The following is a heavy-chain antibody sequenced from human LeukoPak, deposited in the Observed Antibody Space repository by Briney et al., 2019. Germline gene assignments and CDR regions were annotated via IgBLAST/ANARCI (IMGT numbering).Heavy chain of an antibody. D-gene: IGHD5-12*01. CDR2: IYYSGST. Sequence: SETLSLTCTVSGGSISSYYWSWIRQPPGKGLEWIGYIYYSGSTNYNPSLKSRVTISVDTSKNQFSLKLSSVTAADTAVYYCARVNSGYDFDYWGQGTLVTVSS. V-gene: IGHV4-59*01. CDR1: GGSISSYY. CDR3: ARVNSGYDFDY. J-gene: IGHJ4*02.